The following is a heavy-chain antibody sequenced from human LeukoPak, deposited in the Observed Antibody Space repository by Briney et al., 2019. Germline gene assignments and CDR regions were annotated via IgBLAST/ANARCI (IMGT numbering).Heavy chain of an antibody. CDR1: GFTFSNYD. Sequence: GGSLRLSCVASGFTFSNYDMNWVRQAPGKGLEWVSGILNSGESTYYTDSVKGRFTISRDNSKNTLYVQMNSLRAEDTAVYYCVSSCTSTSCYVPAYWGQGTLVTVSS. D-gene: IGHD2-2*01. CDR2: ILNSGEST. CDR3: VSSCTSTSCYVPAY. V-gene: IGHV3-23*01. J-gene: IGHJ4*02.